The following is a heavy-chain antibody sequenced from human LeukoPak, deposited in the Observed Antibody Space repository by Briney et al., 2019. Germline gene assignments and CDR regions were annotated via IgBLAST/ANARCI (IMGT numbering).Heavy chain of an antibody. Sequence: ASVKVSCKASGYTFTGYYMHWVRQAPGQRLEWMGWINPNSGGTNYAQKFQGWVTMTRDTSISTAYMELSRLRSDDTAVYYCARGSGASGIYGMDVWGQGTTVTVSS. CDR2: INPNSGGT. J-gene: IGHJ6*02. D-gene: IGHD3-10*01. CDR3: ARGSGASGIYGMDV. CDR1: GYTFTGYY. V-gene: IGHV1-2*04.